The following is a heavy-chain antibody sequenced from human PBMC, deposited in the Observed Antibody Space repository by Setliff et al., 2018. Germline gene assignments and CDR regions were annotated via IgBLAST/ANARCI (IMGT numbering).Heavy chain of an antibody. Sequence: GGSLRLSCAASGLTFRGHFMDWVRQAPGKGLEWLGRTSNKGLNDDTEYAATVKGRFTIARDETTNTLSLKMHSPGVEDTDFYYCAKVWSFVGASDHWGQGTLVTVSS. J-gene: IGHJ4*02. V-gene: IGHV3-72*01. D-gene: IGHD1-26*01. CDR1: GLTFRGHF. CDR3: AKVWSFVGASDH. CDR2: TSNKGLNDDT.